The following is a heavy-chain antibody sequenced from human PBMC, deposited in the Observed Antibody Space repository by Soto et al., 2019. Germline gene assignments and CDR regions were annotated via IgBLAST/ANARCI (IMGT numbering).Heavy chain of an antibody. V-gene: IGHV3-74*03. D-gene: IGHD5-12*01. CDR1: KFSFSNYW. J-gene: IGHJ4*02. CDR2: INHDGTKT. Sequence: PAVSLRLSCAASKFSFSNYWMHWVRQVPGKGPVWVSRINHDGTKTEYADSVKGRFTIPRDNTKNTLYLQMNSLRVDDTAMYYCVREPWGFSGSWYDYWGQGTLVTVSS. CDR3: VREPWGFSGSWYDY.